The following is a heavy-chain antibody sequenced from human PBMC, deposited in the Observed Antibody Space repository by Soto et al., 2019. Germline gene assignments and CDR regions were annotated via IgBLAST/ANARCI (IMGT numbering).Heavy chain of an antibody. CDR1: GGSISGYY. CDR2: IYGSGSV. J-gene: IGHJ5*02. CDR3: ARDHSYQLWCGGGFDP. V-gene: IGHV4-4*07. Sequence: QVQLQESGPRLVQPSETLSLICSVSGGSISGYYWSWIRQPAGKGLEWIGRIYGSGSVDYHPSLKRRVPMSVDTSKNHFSLKLSSVTAADTAVYYCARDHSYQLWCGGGFDPWGQGILVTVSA. D-gene: IGHD2-8*01.